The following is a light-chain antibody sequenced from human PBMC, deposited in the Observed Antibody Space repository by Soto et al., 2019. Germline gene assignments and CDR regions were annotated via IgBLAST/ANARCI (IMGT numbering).Light chain of an antibody. Sequence: EIVLTQSPATLSLSPGERATLSCRASQSVSSSYLAWYQQKPGQAPRLLIYGASTRATGIPARFSGSGSGTEFTLTISSLQSEDFAVYYCQQYKNWPPITFGQGTRLENK. CDR2: GAS. V-gene: IGKV3-15*01. J-gene: IGKJ5*01. CDR3: QQYKNWPPIT. CDR1: QSVSSSY.